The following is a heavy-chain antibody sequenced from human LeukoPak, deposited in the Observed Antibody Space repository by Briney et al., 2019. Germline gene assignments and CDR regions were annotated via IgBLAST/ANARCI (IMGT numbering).Heavy chain of an antibody. CDR1: GFTFSSYA. J-gene: IGHJ4*02. CDR3: ANPDRFATVTTYFDY. CDR2: ISGSGGST. Sequence: GGSLRLSCAASGFTFSSYAMSWVRQAPGKGLEWVSAISGSGGSTYYADSVKGRFTISRDNSKNTLYLQINSLRAEDTAVYYCANPDRFATVTTYFDYWGQGTLVTVSS. D-gene: IGHD4-17*01. V-gene: IGHV3-23*01.